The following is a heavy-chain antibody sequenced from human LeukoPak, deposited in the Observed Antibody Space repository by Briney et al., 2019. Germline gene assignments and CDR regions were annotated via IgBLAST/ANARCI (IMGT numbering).Heavy chain of an antibody. CDR1: GFTFSSYE. V-gene: IGHV3-48*03. D-gene: IGHD3-9*01. CDR2: ISSSGATK. CDR3: AKDTYDILTGYYTDY. J-gene: IGHJ4*02. Sequence: GGSLRLSCAASGFTFSSYEMNWVRQAPGNGLEWISYISSSGATKYYTDSVKGRFTISRDNAKNSLYLQMNSLRAEDTAVYYCAKDTYDILTGYYTDYWGQGTLVTVSS.